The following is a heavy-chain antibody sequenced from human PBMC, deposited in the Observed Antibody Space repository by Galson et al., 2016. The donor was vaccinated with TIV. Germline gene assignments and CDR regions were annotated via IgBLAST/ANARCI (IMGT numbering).Heavy chain of an antibody. CDR2: ISSSGGHT. Sequence: SLRLSCAASGFTFANYAMSWVRQAPGKGLEWVSTISSSGGHTYYADSVKGRFTTSRENYKSTTYLQMNLLKTEDTAVYYCARDTASVYGRGSLLDSWGQGILVTVSS. D-gene: IGHD3-10*01. CDR1: GFTFANYA. V-gene: IGHV3-23*01. CDR3: ARDTASVYGRGSLLDS. J-gene: IGHJ5*01.